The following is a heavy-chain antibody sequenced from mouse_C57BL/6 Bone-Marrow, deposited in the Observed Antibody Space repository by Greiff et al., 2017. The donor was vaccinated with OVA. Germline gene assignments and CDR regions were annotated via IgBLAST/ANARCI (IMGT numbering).Heavy chain of an antibody. V-gene: IGHV1-81*01. CDR2: IYPRSGNT. CDR1: GYTFTSYG. J-gene: IGHJ2*01. CDR3: ARWLYRYYLRAPGY. Sequence: QVQLQQSGAELARPGASVKLSCKASGYTFTSYGISWVKQRTGQGLEWIGEIYPRSGNTYYNEKFKGKATLTADKSSSTAYMDLRSLTSEDSAVYFCARWLYRYYLRAPGYWGQGTTLTVSS. D-gene: IGHD2-14*01.